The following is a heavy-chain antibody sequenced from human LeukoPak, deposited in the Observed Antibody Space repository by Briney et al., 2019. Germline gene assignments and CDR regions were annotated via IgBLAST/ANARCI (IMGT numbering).Heavy chain of an antibody. CDR3: AKRAMGIAVAAHVLLYFDY. CDR1: GFTFSSYA. Sequence: GGSLRLSCAASGFTFSSYAMSWVRQAPGKGLEWVSAISGSGGSTYYADSVKGRFTISRDNSKNTLYLQMNSLRAEDTAVYYCAKRAMGIAVAAHVLLYFDYWGQGTLVTVSS. J-gene: IGHJ4*02. D-gene: IGHD6-19*01. CDR2: ISGSGGST. V-gene: IGHV3-23*01.